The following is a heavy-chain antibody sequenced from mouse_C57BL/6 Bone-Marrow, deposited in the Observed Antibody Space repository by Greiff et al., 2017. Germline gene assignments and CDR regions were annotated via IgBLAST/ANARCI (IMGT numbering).Heavy chain of an antibody. D-gene: IGHD2-12*01. J-gene: IGHJ2*01. CDR3: ARYYSYNLDY. CDR1: GYTFTSYW. V-gene: IGHV1-69*01. Sequence: VQLQQPGAELVMPGASVKLSCKASGYTFTSYWMHWVKQRPGQGLEWIGAIDPSDSYTNYNQKFKGKSTLTVDKSSSTAYMQLSSLTSEDSAVYYCARYYSYNLDYWVQGTTLTVSS. CDR2: IDPSDSYT.